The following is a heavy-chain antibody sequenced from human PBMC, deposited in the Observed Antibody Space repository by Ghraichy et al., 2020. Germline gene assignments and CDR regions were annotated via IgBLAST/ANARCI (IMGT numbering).Heavy chain of an antibody. J-gene: IGHJ4*02. V-gene: IGHV4-59*01. CDR1: GASISNYY. CDR3: ARDGDTGMPD. D-gene: IGHD5-18*01. Sequence: SETLSLTCTVSGASISNYYWSWIRQSPGRGLEWIGYLFYSGSTTYNPSLTSRVTISVDTSKRQLFLKLTSVTAADTAVYYCARDGDTGMPDWGQGKLVTVSS. CDR2: LFYSGST.